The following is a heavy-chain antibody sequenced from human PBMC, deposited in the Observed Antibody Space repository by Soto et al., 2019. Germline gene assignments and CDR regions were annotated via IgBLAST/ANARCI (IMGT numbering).Heavy chain of an antibody. CDR1: GFTFSGYW. CDR2: IKEDGSEK. CDR3: ASTRGY. D-gene: IGHD3-3*01. V-gene: IGHV3-7*05. Sequence: EVQLVESGGGLVQPGWSLRLSCAASGFTFSGYWMKWVLQAPGKGLEWVATIKEDGSEKYYVDSVKGRFTISRDSAKNSVHLQMNSLRVEDTAVYYCASTRGYWGQGTLVTVSS. J-gene: IGHJ4*02.